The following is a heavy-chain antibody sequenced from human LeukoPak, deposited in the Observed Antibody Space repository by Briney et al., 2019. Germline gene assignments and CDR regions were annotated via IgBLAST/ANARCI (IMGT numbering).Heavy chain of an antibody. CDR2: ISFDGTKK. J-gene: IGHJ4*02. CDR1: GFTFSSYG. D-gene: IGHD2-21*02. V-gene: IGHV3-30*18. Sequence: GGSLRLSCAASGFTFSSYGMHWVRQAPGKGLEWVAVISFDGTKKYYADSVKGRFTISRDNSKNMLYLQMNSLRAEDTAVYYCAKPSYCGGDCYSSRYYFDYWGQGTLVTVSS. CDR3: AKPSYCGGDCYSSRYYFDY.